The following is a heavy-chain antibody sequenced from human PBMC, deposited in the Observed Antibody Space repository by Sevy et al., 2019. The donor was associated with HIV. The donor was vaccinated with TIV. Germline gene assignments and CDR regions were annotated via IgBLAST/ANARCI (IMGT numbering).Heavy chain of an antibody. V-gene: IGHV3-30-3*01. D-gene: IGHD3-10*01. Sequence: GGSLRLSCAASGFTFSSYTIFWIRQAPGKGLEWMASISYDGNNKYYADSVKGRFTISRDNSKNTLYVQMNSLRPEDTAVYYCASSMIRGVGDYWGQGTLVTVSS. J-gene: IGHJ4*02. CDR3: ASSMIRGVGDY. CDR2: ISYDGNNK. CDR1: GFTFSSYT.